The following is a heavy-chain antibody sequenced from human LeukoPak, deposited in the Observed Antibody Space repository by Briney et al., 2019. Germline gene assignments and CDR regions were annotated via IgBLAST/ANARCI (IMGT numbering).Heavy chain of an antibody. D-gene: IGHD6-19*01. CDR3: ALQWLVDAFDI. J-gene: IGHJ3*02. CDR1: GFTFSSYS. V-gene: IGHV3-21*01. Sequence: PGGSLRLSCAASGFTFSSYSMNWVRQAPGKGLQWVSSISSSSSYIYYADSVKGRFTISRDNAKNSLYLQMNSLRAEDTAVYYCALQWLVDAFDIWGQGTMVTVSS. CDR2: ISSSSSYI.